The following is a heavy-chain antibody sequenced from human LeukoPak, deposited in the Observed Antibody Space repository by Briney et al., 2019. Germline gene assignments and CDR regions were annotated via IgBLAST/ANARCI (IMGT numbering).Heavy chain of an antibody. D-gene: IGHD2-2*02. CDR2: VYSSGLT. CDR3: EKYLRDSGTYYFDN. CDR1: GGSINNYY. V-gene: IGHV4-59*01. J-gene: IGHJ4*02. Sequence: PSETLSLTCTVAGGSINNYYWSWLRQPPGKGLEWIGYVYSSGLTNYNPSLRSRVTISIDTSRSQFFLKLNSVTAADTAVYYCEKYLRDSGTYYFDNWGQGALVTVSS.